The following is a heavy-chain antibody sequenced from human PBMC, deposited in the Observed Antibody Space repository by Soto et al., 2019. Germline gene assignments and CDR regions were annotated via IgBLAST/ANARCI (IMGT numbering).Heavy chain of an antibody. V-gene: IGHV1-3*01. CDR1: GYTFTSYA. CDR2: INAGNGNT. D-gene: IGHD6-13*01. CDR3: APRGAAAGFFDY. Sequence: ASVKVSCKASGYTFTSYAMHWVRQAPGQRLEWMGWINAGNGNTKYSQKFQGRVTITRDTSASTAYMELSSLRSEDTAVYYCAPRGAAAGFFDYWGQGTLVTVSS. J-gene: IGHJ4*02.